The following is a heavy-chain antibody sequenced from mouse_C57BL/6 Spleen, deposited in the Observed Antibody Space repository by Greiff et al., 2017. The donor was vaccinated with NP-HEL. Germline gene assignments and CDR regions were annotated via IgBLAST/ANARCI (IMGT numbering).Heavy chain of an antibody. CDR1: GYSITSGYY. Sequence: DVKLQESGPGLVKPSQSLSLTCSVTGYSITSGYYWNWIRQFPGNKLEWMGYISYDGSNNYNPSLKNRISITRDTSKNQFFLKLNSVTTEDTATYYCARGSDYGDFDYWGQGTTLTVSS. D-gene: IGHD2-4*01. CDR3: ARGSDYGDFDY. CDR2: ISYDGSN. J-gene: IGHJ2*01. V-gene: IGHV3-6*01.